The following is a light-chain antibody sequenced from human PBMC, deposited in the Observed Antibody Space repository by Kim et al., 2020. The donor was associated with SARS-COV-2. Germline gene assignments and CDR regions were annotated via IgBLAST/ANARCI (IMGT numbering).Light chain of an antibody. V-gene: IGLV3-1*01. CDR2: QDS. J-gene: IGLJ3*02. CDR1: KLGDKY. CDR3: QAWDSSTGGV. Sequence: SYELTQPPSVSVSPGQTASITCSGDKLGDKYACWYQQKPGQSPVLVIYQDSKRPSGIPERFSGSNSGNTATLTISGTQAMAEADYYCQAWDSSTGGVFGG.